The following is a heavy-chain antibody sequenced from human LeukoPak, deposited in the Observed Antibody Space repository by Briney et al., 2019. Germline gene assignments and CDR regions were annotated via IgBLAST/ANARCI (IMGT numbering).Heavy chain of an antibody. J-gene: IGHJ4*02. CDR2: ISSGSSTI. Sequence: GGSLRLSCAASGFTFSSYWMHWVRQAPGKGLEWVSYISSGSSTIYYADSVKGRFTISRDNAKNSLYLQMNNLRDEDAAVYFCAGSAPWDNWGQGTLVTVSS. CDR1: GFTFSSYW. V-gene: IGHV3-48*02. CDR3: AGSAPWDN.